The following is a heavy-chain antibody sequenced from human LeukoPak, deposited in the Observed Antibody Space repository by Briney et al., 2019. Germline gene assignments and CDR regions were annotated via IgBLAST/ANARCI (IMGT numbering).Heavy chain of an antibody. J-gene: IGHJ4*02. Sequence: PSETLSLTCTVSGGSISSSSYYWGWIRQPPGKGLEWIGSIYYSGSTYYNPSLKSRVTISVDTSKNQFSLKLSSVTAADTAVYYCARAAITHYYGPGSYPDYWGQGTLVTVSS. CDR1: GGSISSSSYY. CDR2: IYYSGST. V-gene: IGHV4-39*07. CDR3: ARAAITHYYGPGSYPDY. D-gene: IGHD3-10*01.